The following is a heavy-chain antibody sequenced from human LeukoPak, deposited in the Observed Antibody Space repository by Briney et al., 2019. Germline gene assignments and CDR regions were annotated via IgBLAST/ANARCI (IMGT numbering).Heavy chain of an antibody. CDR2: ISGSGGST. V-gene: IGHV3-23*01. CDR1: GFTFSSYA. D-gene: IGHD3-10*01. CDR3: ATRGGQWFGELLQYYFDY. Sequence: GSLRLSCAASGFTFSSYAMSWVRQAPGKGLEWLSAISGSGGSTYYADSVKGRFTISRDNSKNTLYLQMNSLRAEDTAVYYCATRGGQWFGELLQYYFDYWGQGTLVTVSS. J-gene: IGHJ4*02.